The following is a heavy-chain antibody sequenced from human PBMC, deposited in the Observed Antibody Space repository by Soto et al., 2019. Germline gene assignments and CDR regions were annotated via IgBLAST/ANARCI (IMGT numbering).Heavy chain of an antibody. Sequence: LRLSCAASGFTFSDYYMSWIRQAPGKGLEWVSYISSSGSTIYYADSVKGRFTISRDNAKNSLYLQMNSLRAEDTAVYYCARDQGTARLNYYYYYGMDVWGQGTTVTVSS. CDR3: ARDQGTARLNYYYYYGMDV. CDR2: ISSSGSTI. V-gene: IGHV3-11*01. CDR1: GFTFSDYY. J-gene: IGHJ6*02. D-gene: IGHD1-1*01.